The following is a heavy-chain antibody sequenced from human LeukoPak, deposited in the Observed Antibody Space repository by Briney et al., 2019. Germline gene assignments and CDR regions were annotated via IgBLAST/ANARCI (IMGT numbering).Heavy chain of an antibody. J-gene: IGHJ6*03. Sequence: SETLSLTCIVSNGSISTYYWSWIRQPPGKGLEWIGYIDYSGSTNYNPSLKSRVTMSLDTSKNHFSLRLSSVTAADSAVYYCARGRSYYDSSGYSRYYYYMDVWGKGTTVTVSS. V-gene: IGHV4-59*01. CDR2: IDYSGST. CDR1: NGSISTYY. CDR3: ARGRSYYDSSGYSRYYYYMDV. D-gene: IGHD3-22*01.